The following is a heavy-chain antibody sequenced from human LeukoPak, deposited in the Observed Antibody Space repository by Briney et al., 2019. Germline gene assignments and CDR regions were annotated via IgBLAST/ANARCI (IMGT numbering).Heavy chain of an antibody. Sequence: GSPRVSRAASGFTLYDFVMHLGGQAARERLGLDSHLLCDGGNTYYADSLKGRFTISRDNSKNSLYLQMNSLRAEDTALYYCAKDTYRHCSSTSCYSHFDYGGQGTRVTVPS. D-gene: IGHD2-2*02. CDR3: AKDTYRHCSSTSCYSHFDY. J-gene: IGHJ4*02. CDR2: LLCDGGNT. V-gene: IGHV3-43D*03. CDR1: GFTLYDFV.